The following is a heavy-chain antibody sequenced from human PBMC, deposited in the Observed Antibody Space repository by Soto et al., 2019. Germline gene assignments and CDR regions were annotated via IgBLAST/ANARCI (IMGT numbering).Heavy chain of an antibody. CDR1: GGSISSGDYY. V-gene: IGHV4-30-4*01. CDR2: IYYSGST. CDR3: ARVDSGGWYVDY. Sequence: TLSLTCTVSGGSISSGDYYWSWIRQPPGKGLEWIGYIYYSGSTYYNPSLKSRVTISVDTSKNQFSLKLSSVTAADTAVYYCARVDSGGWYVDYWGQGTLVTVSS. D-gene: IGHD6-19*01. J-gene: IGHJ4*02.